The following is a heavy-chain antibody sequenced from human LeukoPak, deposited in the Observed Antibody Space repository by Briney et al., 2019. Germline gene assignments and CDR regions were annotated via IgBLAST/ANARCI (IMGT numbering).Heavy chain of an antibody. CDR2: IYHNGNT. CDR1: GYSISSGYY. D-gene: IGHD5-18*01. V-gene: IGHV4-38-2*01. Sequence: SETLSLTCAVSGYSISSGYYWGWIRQPPGKGPEWIGTIYHNGNTYYNPSLKSRVTISVDTSKNQFSLKLTSVTAADTALYYCTRVRYNYGDSDYWGQGTLVTVSS. J-gene: IGHJ4*02. CDR3: TRVRYNYGDSDY.